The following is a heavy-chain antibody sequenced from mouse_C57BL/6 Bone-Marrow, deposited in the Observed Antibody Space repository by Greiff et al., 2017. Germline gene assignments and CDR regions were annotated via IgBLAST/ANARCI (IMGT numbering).Heavy chain of an antibody. CDR3: ARPITTREGFDY. Sequence: EVMLVESGGGLVQPGESLKLSCESNEYEFPSHDMSWVRKTPVKRLELVAAINSDGGSTYYPDTMERRFIISRDNTKKTLYLQMSSLRSEDTALYYCARPITTREGFDYWGQGTTLTVSS. CDR2: INSDGGST. D-gene: IGHD2-4*01. J-gene: IGHJ2*01. V-gene: IGHV5-2*01. CDR1: EYEFPSHD.